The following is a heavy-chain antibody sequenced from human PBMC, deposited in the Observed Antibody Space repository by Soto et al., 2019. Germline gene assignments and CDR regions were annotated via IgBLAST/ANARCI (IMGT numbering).Heavy chain of an antibody. CDR2: ISSSSSTI. Sequence: PGGSLRLSCAASGFTFSSYSMNWVRQAPGKGLEWVSYISSSSSTIYYADSVKGRFTISRDNAKNSLYLQMNSLRDEDTAVYYCARDRDGRITMVRGVIDGMDVWGQGTTVTVSS. D-gene: IGHD3-10*01. J-gene: IGHJ6*02. CDR3: ARDRDGRITMVRGVIDGMDV. CDR1: GFTFSSYS. V-gene: IGHV3-48*02.